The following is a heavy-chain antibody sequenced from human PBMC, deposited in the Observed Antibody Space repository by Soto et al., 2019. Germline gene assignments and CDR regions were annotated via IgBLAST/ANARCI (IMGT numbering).Heavy chain of an antibody. V-gene: IGHV3-66*01. Sequence: EVQLVESGGGLVQPGGSLRLSCAASGFTVSSNYMSWVRQAPGKGLEWVSVIYSGGSTYYADSVKGRFTISRDNSKNTLYLKMNSLRADDTAVYYCERDPDPYDYIGGSYRSKEPDYMDVWGKGTTVTVSS. CDR1: GFTVSSNY. D-gene: IGHD3-16*02. CDR3: ERDPDPYDYIGGSYRSKEPDYMDV. CDR2: IYSGGST. J-gene: IGHJ6*03.